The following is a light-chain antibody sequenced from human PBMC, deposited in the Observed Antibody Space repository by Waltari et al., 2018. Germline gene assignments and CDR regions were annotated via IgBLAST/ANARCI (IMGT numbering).Light chain of an antibody. CDR3: SSYAPSSTV. CDR1: SGDIGGYNY. Sequence: QSALTQPASVSGSPGQSITISCTGTSGDIGGYNYVSWYQQHPGKAPKLMIYDVSKRPSGVSDRFSGSKSGNTASLTISGLQAEDEADYYCSSYAPSSTVFGGGTKLTVL. J-gene: IGLJ2*01. V-gene: IGLV2-14*03. CDR2: DVS.